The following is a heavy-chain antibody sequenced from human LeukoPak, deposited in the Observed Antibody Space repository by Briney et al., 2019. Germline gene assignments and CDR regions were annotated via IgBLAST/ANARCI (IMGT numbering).Heavy chain of an antibody. CDR2: INAGNGNT. J-gene: IGHJ4*02. CDR1: GYTFISYA. CDR3: VRDGVAL. V-gene: IGHV1-3*01. D-gene: IGHD3-16*01. Sequence: ASVKVSCKASGYTFISYAMHWVRQAPGQRLEWMGWINAGNGNTKYSQKFQGRVTITRDTSASTAYMELSSLRSVDTAVYYCVRDGVALWGQGTLVTVSS.